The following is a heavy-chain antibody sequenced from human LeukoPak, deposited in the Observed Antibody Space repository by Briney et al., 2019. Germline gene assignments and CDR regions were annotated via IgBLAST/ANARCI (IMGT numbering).Heavy chain of an antibody. D-gene: IGHD3-22*01. CDR2: IIPIFGTA. V-gene: IGHV1-69*05. Sequence: SEKVSCKASGGTFSSYAISWVRQAPGQGLEWMGGIIPIFGTANYAQKFQGRVTITTDESTSTAYMELSSLRSEDTAVYYCARDNSRFQYYYDSSGYYYSFDIWGQGTMVTVSS. CDR3: ARDNSRFQYYYDSSGYYYSFDI. CDR1: GGTFSSYA. J-gene: IGHJ3*02.